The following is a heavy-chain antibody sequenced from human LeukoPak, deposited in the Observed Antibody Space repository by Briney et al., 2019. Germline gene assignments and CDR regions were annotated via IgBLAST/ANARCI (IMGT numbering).Heavy chain of an antibody. D-gene: IGHD3-3*01. CDR1: GFTFSSYA. Sequence: GGSLRLSCAASGFTFSSYAMSWVRQAPEKGLEWVSAISGSGGSTYYADSVKGRPTISRDNSKNTLYLQMNSLRAEDTAVYYCAIRYYDFWSGYYSFDYWGQGTLVTVSS. V-gene: IGHV3-23*01. CDR3: AIRYYDFWSGYYSFDY. CDR2: ISGSGGST. J-gene: IGHJ4*02.